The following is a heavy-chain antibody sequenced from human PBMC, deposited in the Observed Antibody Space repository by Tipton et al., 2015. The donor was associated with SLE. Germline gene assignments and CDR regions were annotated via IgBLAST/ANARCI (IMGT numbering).Heavy chain of an antibody. CDR2: ISYSGST. V-gene: IGHV4-31*03. CDR3: ARDRIATAYYYYMDV. J-gene: IGHJ6*03. D-gene: IGHD5-24*01. Sequence: TLSLTCTVSGGSISSGGYYWSWIRQSPGKGLEWIGHISYSGSTNYNSSLKSRLTISVDTSKNQFSLKLSSVTAEDTAVYYCARDRIATAYYYYMDVWGKGTTVTVSS. CDR1: GGSISSGGYY.